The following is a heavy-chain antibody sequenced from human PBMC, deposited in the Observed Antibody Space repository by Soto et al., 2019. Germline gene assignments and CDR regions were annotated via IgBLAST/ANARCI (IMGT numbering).Heavy chain of an antibody. V-gene: IGHV5-51*01. CDR3: ARGYYYDISGLRPHGMDV. CDR2: IYPGDSDT. Sequence: GESLKISCKGSGYSFTSYWIGWVRQMPGKGLEWMGIIYPGDSDTRYSPSFQGQVTISADKSISTAYLQWSSLKASDTAMYYCARGYYYDISGLRPHGMDVWGQGTTVTVSS. J-gene: IGHJ6*02. CDR1: GYSFTSYW. D-gene: IGHD3-22*01.